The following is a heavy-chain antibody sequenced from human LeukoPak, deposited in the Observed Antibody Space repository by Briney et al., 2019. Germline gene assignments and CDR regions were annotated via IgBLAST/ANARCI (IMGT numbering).Heavy chain of an antibody. CDR3: ARRGYGMVRGVMIDY. V-gene: IGHV3-48*04. CDR1: GFTFSSYS. CDR2: ISNSGSTI. D-gene: IGHD3-10*01. J-gene: IGHJ4*02. Sequence: GGSLRLSCAASGFTFSSYSMNWVRQAPGKGLEWVSYISNSGSTIYYPDSVKGRFTISRDNAKNSLYLQMNSLRAEDTALYYCARRGYGMVRGVMIDYWGQGTLVTVSS.